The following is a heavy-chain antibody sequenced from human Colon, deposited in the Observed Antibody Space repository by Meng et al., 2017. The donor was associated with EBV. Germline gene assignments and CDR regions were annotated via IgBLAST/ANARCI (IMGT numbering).Heavy chain of an antibody. D-gene: IGHD2/OR15-2a*01. J-gene: IGHJ1*01. CDR1: GYTFTSYT. CDR3: ARVPHVYCDTSTCSEYYKN. Sequence: QGTLVLSGSELKKPGASVKVFCKASGYTFTSYTMNWVRQAPGQGLEWMGRINPNSGGTNYAQKFQGRVSMTRDTSISTAYMELSSPRSDDTAVFYCARVPHVYCDTSTCSEYYKNWGQGTLVTVSS. V-gene: IGHV1-2*06. CDR2: INPNSGGT.